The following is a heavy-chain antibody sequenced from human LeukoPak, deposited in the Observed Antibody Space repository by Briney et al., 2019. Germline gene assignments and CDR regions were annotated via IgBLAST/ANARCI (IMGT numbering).Heavy chain of an antibody. J-gene: IGHJ4*02. CDR2: IKQDGSEK. V-gene: IGHV3-7*04. Sequence: GGSLRLSCVASGFTFSSYWMTWVRQAPGKGLEWVANIKQDGSEKYYVDSVKGRFTISRDNAKNSLYLQMNSLRAEETAVYYCARGGIVVAGGLQYFDYWGQGTLVTVSS. D-gene: IGHD6-19*01. CDR1: GFTFSSYW. CDR3: ARGGIVVAGGLQYFDY.